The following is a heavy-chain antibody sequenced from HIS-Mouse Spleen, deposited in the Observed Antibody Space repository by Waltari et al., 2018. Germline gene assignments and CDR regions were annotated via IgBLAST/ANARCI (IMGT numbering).Heavy chain of an antibody. Sequence: AGLLKPSETLSLTCAVYGGSFSGYYWSWIRQPPGKGLEWIGEINHSGSTNYNPSLKSRVTISVDTSKNQFSLKLSSVTAADTAVYYCASGGYCTNGVCYRGMDVWGQGTTVTVSS. CDR3: ASGGYCTNGVCYRGMDV. CDR1: GGSFSGYY. J-gene: IGHJ6*02. CDR2: INHSGST. V-gene: IGHV4-34*01. D-gene: IGHD2-8*01.